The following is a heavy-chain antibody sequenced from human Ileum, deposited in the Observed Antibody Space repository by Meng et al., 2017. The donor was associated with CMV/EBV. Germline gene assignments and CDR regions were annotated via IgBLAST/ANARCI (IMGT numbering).Heavy chain of an antibody. D-gene: IGHD3-22*01. Sequence: SCSTFPSYDITWVRHATGQGLEWMGWMNPNSGNTGYAPKFQGRVTMTRNTSISTSYMELSSLRSEDTAVYYCARGLRASSGKEYFQHWGQGTLVTVSS. CDR1: CSTFPSYD. J-gene: IGHJ1*01. CDR3: ARGLRASSGKEYFQH. V-gene: IGHV1-8*01. CDR2: MNPNSGNT.